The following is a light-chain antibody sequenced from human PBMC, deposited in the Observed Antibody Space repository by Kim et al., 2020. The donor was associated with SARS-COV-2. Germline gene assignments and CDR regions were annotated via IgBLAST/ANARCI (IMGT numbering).Light chain of an antibody. CDR3: NSRDSSGNHVV. CDR1: SLRSYY. V-gene: IGLV3-19*01. CDR2: GKN. Sequence: SSELTQDPAVSVAWGQTVRITCQGDSLRSYYASWYQQKPGQAPVLVIYGKNNRPSGIPDRFSGSSSGNTASLTITGAQAEDEADYYCNSRDSSGNHVVFGGGTQLTVL. J-gene: IGLJ2*01.